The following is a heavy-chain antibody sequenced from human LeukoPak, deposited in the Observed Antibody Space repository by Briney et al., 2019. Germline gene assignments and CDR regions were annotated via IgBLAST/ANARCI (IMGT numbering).Heavy chain of an antibody. CDR3: ARGGYCSGGSCLHLDY. CDR2: INTNTGNP. V-gene: IGHV7-4-1*02. J-gene: IGHJ4*02. D-gene: IGHD2-15*01. Sequence: ASVKVSCKASGYTFTSYAMNWVRQAPGQGLEWMGWINTNTGNPTYAQGFTGRFVFSLDTSVSTAYLQISSLKAGDTAVYYCARGGYCSGGSCLHLDYWGQGTLVTVSS. CDR1: GYTFTSYA.